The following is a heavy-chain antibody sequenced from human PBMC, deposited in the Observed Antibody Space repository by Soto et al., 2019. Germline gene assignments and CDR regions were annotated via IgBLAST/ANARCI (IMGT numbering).Heavy chain of an antibody. D-gene: IGHD6-19*01. CDR2: IYYTGIT. CDR1: VGSISSSSYY. J-gene: IGHJ4*02. Sequence: PSETLSLTCTVSVGSISSSSYYWGWILQPPGKGLEWIGNIYYTGITHYNPSLKSRATISIDTSKNQFSLNLNSVTATDTAVYYCARPARQDTVAGNYWGQGTLVTVSS. CDR3: ARPARQDTVAGNY. V-gene: IGHV4-39*01.